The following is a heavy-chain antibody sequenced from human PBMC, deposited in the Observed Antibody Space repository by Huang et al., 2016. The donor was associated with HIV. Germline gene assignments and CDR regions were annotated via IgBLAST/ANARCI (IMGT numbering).Heavy chain of an antibody. CDR1: GGSFSGYY. CDR3: AREKAADSAWYGVYYFDY. V-gene: IGHV4-34*01. D-gene: IGHD6-19*01. Sequence: QVQLRQWGAGLVKPSETLSLTCAVYGGSFSGYYWTWIRQSPGKGLGWIGERNHIGKTNYQHYLKSRVTIAKDTAKNQFSLQLTSVSAADTGVYFCAREKAADSAWYGVYYFDYWGEGALVTVTS. CDR2: RNHIGKT. J-gene: IGHJ4*02.